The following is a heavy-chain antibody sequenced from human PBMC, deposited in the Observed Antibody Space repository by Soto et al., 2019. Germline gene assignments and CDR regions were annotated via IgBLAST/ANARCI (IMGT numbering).Heavy chain of an antibody. Sequence: SETLSLTCAVYGGSFSGYYWSWIRQPPGKGLEWIGEINHSGSTNYNPSLKSRVTISVDTSKNQFSLKLSSVTAADTAVYYCAVVVSYPHWFDPWGQGTLVTVSS. D-gene: IGHD2-2*01. CDR3: AVVVSYPHWFDP. J-gene: IGHJ5*02. V-gene: IGHV4-34*01. CDR2: INHSGST. CDR1: GGSFSGYY.